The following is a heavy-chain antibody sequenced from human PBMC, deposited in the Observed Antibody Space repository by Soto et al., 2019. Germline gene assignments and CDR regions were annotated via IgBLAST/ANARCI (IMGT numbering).Heavy chain of an antibody. CDR3: AKAGDPTWYYYDGMDV. CDR2: ISWDGGST. D-gene: IGHD3-10*01. V-gene: IGHV3-43D*03. J-gene: IGHJ6*02. Sequence: GGSLRLSCAASGFTFSSYAMSWVRQAPGKGLEWVSLISWDGGSTYYADSVKGRFTISRDNSKNSLYLQMNSLRAEDTALYYCAKAGDPTWYYYDGMDVWGQGTTVTVSS. CDR1: GFTFSSYA.